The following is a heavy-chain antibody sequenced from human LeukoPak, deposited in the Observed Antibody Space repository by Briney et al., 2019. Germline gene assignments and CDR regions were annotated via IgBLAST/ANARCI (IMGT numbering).Heavy chain of an antibody. CDR1: GGSISNHY. V-gene: IGHV4-59*11. J-gene: IGHJ4*02. CDR2: IYYSGST. D-gene: IGHD1-14*01. CDR3: ARGSTGVRVAY. Sequence: SETLSLTCTVSGGSISNHYWNWIRQPPGKALEWIGYIYYSGSTNYNPSLKSRGTISINTSKNQFSLKVNSVTAADTAVYYCARGSTGVRVAYWARGTLVTVS.